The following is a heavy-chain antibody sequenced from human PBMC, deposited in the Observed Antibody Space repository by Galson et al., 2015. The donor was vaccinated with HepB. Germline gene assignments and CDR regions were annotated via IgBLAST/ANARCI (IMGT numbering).Heavy chain of an antibody. Sequence: SLRLSCAASGFTFSSYAMSWVRQAPGKGLEWVSAISGSGASTDYADSVKGRFTISRDNSKNTLYLQMNSLRAEDTAVYYCAHTYGGFDFWGQGTLVTVSS. CDR1: GFTFSSYA. J-gene: IGHJ4*02. V-gene: IGHV3-23*01. D-gene: IGHD3-10*01. CDR2: ISGSGAST. CDR3: AHTYGGFDF.